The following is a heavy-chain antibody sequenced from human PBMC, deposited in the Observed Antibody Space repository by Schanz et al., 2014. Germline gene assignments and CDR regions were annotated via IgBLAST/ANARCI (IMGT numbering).Heavy chain of an antibody. Sequence: QVQLVESGGGLVKPGGSLRLSCAASGFTFSDYYMSWIRQAPGKGLEWVSYVSSSSSYTHYADSVKGRFTISRDNAKNSLYLQMNSLRAEDTAVYYCARPPHDSSGYYPFDYCGHCTLVTVSS. CDR3: ARPPHDSSGYYPFDY. V-gene: IGHV3-11*05. J-gene: IGHJ4*01. CDR2: VSSSSSYT. CDR1: GFTFSDYY. D-gene: IGHD3-22*01.